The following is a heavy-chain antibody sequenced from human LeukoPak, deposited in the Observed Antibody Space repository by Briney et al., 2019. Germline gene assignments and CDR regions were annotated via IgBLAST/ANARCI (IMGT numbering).Heavy chain of an antibody. CDR1: GYTFTDYD. J-gene: IGHJ3*01. D-gene: IGHD4-17*01. Sequence: ASVKVSCKTSGYTFTDYDVHGVRQAPGQGLEWMGWINPNSATTNYAQRLQGRVTFTRDTSLSVAYMELSSLTSEDAAVYFCARGDFGETNTAFDVWGQGTLVAVSS. V-gene: IGHV1-8*03. CDR3: ARGDFGETNTAFDV. CDR2: INPNSATT.